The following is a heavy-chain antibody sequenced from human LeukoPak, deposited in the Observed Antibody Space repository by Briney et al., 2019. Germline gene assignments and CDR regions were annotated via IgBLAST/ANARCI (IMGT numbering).Heavy chain of an antibody. CDR2: ISASGSNK. V-gene: IGHV3-23*01. D-gene: IGHD3-16*01. Sequence: PGRSLRLSCAASGFTFSSYGMNWVRQAPGKGLEWVSAISASGSNKYYADSVEGRFTISRDNFQDTLYLQMSSLRAEDTAVYFCAKEGGSGAPFDYWGQGTLVTVSS. CDR1: GFTFSSYG. CDR3: AKEGGSGAPFDY. J-gene: IGHJ4*02.